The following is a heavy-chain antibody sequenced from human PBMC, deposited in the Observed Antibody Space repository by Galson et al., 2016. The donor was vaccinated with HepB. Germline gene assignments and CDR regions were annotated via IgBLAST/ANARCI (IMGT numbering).Heavy chain of an antibody. V-gene: IGHV4-39*07. CDR2: MYNSGIT. CDR3: AGRVVPAAYGE. D-gene: IGHD2-2*01. J-gene: IGHJ4*02. Sequence: SETLSLTCTVSGGSISGSNYYWGWIRQPPGKGLEWMGSMYNSGITHYNPSLKSRVTISVDTSNNQFSLNLSSVAAADAATYYCAGRVVPAAYGEWGQGTLVTVFS. CDR1: GGSISGSNYY.